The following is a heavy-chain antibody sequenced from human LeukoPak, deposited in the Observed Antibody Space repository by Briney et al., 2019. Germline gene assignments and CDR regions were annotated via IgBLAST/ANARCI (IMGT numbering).Heavy chain of an antibody. J-gene: IGHJ4*02. D-gene: IGHD1-1*01. Sequence: PGGSLRLSCAASGFTFSSYSMNWVRQAPGEGLEWVSSISSSSSYIYYADSVKGRFTISRDNAKNSLYLQMNSLRAEDTAVYYCARGRWNDGRFADYWGQGTLVTVSS. CDR1: GFTFSSYS. CDR2: ISSSSSYI. V-gene: IGHV3-21*01. CDR3: ARGRWNDGRFADY.